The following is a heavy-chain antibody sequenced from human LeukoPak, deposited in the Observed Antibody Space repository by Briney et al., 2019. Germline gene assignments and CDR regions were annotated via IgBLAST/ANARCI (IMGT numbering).Heavy chain of an antibody. Sequence: GGSLRHSCAASGFTFSNAWMTWVRQAPGKGLEWVGRIYRNADGGTTDYAAPVKGRFTISRDDSKNTLYLQMNSLKTEDTAVYYCTTDSYCSTTTCYASSNYYYGLDAWGQGTSVTVSS. V-gene: IGHV3-15*05. CDR1: GFTFSNAW. J-gene: IGHJ6*02. CDR2: IYRNADGGTT. CDR3: TTDSYCSTTTCYASSNYYYGLDA. D-gene: IGHD2-2*01.